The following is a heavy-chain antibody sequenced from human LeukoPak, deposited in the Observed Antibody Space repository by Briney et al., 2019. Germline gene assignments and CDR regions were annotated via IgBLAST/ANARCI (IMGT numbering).Heavy chain of an antibody. D-gene: IGHD3-22*01. V-gene: IGHV4-30-4*01. CDR2: MYYSGRT. CDR1: GGPISSGDYY. J-gene: IGHJ5*02. CDR3: ARPYYYDSRIDP. Sequence: KPSQTLSLTCTVSGGPISSGDYYWSWIRQPPGKGLEWIAYMYYSGRTYYNPSLQRRVTMSADTSKNQLSLKLSSVTAADTAVYYCARPYYYDSRIDPWGQGILVTVSS.